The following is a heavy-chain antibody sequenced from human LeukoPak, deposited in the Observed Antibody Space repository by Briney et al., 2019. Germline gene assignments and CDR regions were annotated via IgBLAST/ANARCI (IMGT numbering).Heavy chain of an antibody. CDR1: GYKFTGYY. D-gene: IGHD4-17*01. V-gene: IGHV1-2*02. J-gene: IGHJ4*02. Sequence: GASVKVSCKASGYKFTGYYMHWVRQAPGQGLEWMGWINPNSGDSHHAQKFQGRVTMTRDTSISTVYMELSRLRSDDTAVYYCARVLYGDHFDCWGQGTLVTVSS. CDR3: ARVLYGDHFDC. CDR2: INPNSGDS.